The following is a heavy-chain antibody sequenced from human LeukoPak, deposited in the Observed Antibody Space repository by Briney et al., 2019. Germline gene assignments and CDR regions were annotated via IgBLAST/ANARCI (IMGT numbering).Heavy chain of an antibody. V-gene: IGHV4-59*08. CDR2: IYYSGST. CDR1: GGSISSYY. CDR3: ARSTYGDPFDY. J-gene: IGHJ4*02. D-gene: IGHD4-17*01. Sequence: KTSETLSLTCTVSGGSISSYYWSWIRQPPGKGLEWIGYIYYSGSTNYNPSLKSRVTISVETSKNQFSLKLSSVTAADTAVYYCARSTYGDPFDYWGQGTLVTVSS.